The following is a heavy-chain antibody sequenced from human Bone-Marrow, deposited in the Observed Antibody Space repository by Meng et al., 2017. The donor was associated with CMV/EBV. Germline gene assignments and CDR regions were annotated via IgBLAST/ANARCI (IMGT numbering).Heavy chain of an antibody. CDR3: ARNNRHGYWSDCGMDV. CDR1: GLTVSGTY. Sequence: GESLKISCAASGLTVSGTYMSWVRQAPGKGLEWVSVIFNAGRTYYADSMKGRFTISRDNSKNTVYLQMNSLRSEGTAVYYCARNNRHGYWSDCGMDVWGQGTTVTASS. J-gene: IGHJ6*02. V-gene: IGHV3-53*01. D-gene: IGHD3-3*01. CDR2: IFNAGRT.